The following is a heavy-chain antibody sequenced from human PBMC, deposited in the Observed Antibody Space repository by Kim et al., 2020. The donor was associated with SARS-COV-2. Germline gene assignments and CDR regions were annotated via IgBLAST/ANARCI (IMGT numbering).Heavy chain of an antibody. Sequence: SETLSLICAAYDASFSSYYWTWIRQPPGKGLEWIGDVTHGGSTNYNPSLKSRVTIFVDTSKNQFSLKLNSVTAADTAVYYCARGSYYGSGSYFASWGQGT. V-gene: IGHV4-34*01. J-gene: IGHJ4*02. CDR3: ARGSYYGSGSYFAS. D-gene: IGHD3-10*01. CDR1: DASFSSYY. CDR2: VTHGGST.